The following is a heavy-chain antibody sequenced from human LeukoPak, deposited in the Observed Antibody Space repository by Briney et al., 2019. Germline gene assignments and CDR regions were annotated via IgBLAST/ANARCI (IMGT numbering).Heavy chain of an antibody. J-gene: IGHJ4*02. Sequence: GGSLRLSCAASGFTFSSYAMSWVRQAPGKGLEWVSSITGNGGNTFYADSVKGRFTISRDNSKNMLYLQMNSLRAEDTSIYYCAKHNSPNWYDYWGQGTLVTVSS. D-gene: IGHD1-1*01. CDR3: AKHNSPNWYDY. V-gene: IGHV3-23*01. CDR2: ITGNGGNT. CDR1: GFTFSSYA.